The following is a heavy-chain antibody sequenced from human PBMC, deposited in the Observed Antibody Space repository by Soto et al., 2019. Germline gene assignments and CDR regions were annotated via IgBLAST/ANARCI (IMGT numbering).Heavy chain of an antibody. Sequence: QVQLVESGGGVVQPGKSLRLSCAASGFTFSSYGMHWVRQAPGKGLEWVAVVWYDGSNKYYADSVKGRFTISRDNSKNTLHLQRNSLRAEDTAVYYCARELHDSSGAFDHWGQGTLVTVSS. CDR2: VWYDGSNK. D-gene: IGHD3-22*01. CDR3: ARELHDSSGAFDH. V-gene: IGHV3-33*01. J-gene: IGHJ4*02. CDR1: GFTFSSYG.